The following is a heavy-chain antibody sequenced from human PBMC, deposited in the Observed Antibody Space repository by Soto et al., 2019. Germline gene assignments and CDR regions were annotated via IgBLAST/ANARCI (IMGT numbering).Heavy chain of an antibody. CDR2: ISGRGTTT. J-gene: IGHJ6*02. CDR1: GFSFGSYS. Sequence: GGSLRLSCEASGFSFGSYSMNWVRQAPGKGLEWVSFISGRGTTTYYADSVRGRFTVSRDNAKNSLSLEVNSLRDEDTAVYYCARLGYCSSATCKYYFYYYGMDVWGQGTTVTVS. D-gene: IGHD2-2*01. CDR3: ARLGYCSSATCKYYFYYYGMDV. V-gene: IGHV3-48*02.